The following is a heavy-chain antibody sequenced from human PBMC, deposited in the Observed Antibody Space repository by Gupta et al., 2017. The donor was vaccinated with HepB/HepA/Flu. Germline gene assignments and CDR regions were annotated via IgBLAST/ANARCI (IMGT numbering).Heavy chain of an antibody. CDR1: GFTFSSYG. CDR2: IWYDGSNK. V-gene: IGHV3-33*01. D-gene: IGHD1-26*01. Sequence: QVQLVESGGGVVQPGRSLRLSCAASGFTFSSYGMHWVRQAPGKGLEWVAVIWYDGSNKYYADSVKGRFTISRDNSKNTLYLQMNSLRAEDTAVYYCARDVGMGAPMTDYWGQGTLVTVSS. J-gene: IGHJ4*02. CDR3: ARDVGMGAPMTDY.